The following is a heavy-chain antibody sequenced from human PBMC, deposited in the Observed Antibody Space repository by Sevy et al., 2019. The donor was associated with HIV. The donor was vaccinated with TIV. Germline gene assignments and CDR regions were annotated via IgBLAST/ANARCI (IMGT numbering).Heavy chain of an antibody. V-gene: IGHV3-11*01. D-gene: IGHD6-19*01. J-gene: IGHJ5*02. CDR3: ARDYMTIAVAATNWFDP. Sequence: GGSLRLSCAASGFTFSDYYMSWIRQAPGKGLEWVSYISSSGSTIYYADSVKGRFTISRDNAKNSLYLQMNSLRAEDTAVYYCARDYMTIAVAATNWFDPWGQGTLVTVSS. CDR2: ISSSGSTI. CDR1: GFTFSDYY.